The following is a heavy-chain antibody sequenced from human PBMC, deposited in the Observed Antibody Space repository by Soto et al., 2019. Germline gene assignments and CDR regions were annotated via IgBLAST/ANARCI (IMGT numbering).Heavy chain of an antibody. Sequence: ASVKVSCKASGYTFTSYYMHWVRQAPGQGLEWMGIINPSGGSTSYTQKFQGRVTMTRDTSTSTVYMELSSLRSEDTAVYYCARTIAAAADYYYYGMDGWGQGTTVTVSS. D-gene: IGHD6-13*01. CDR1: GYTFTSYY. CDR2: INPSGGST. V-gene: IGHV1-46*01. CDR3: ARTIAAAADYYYYGMDG. J-gene: IGHJ6*02.